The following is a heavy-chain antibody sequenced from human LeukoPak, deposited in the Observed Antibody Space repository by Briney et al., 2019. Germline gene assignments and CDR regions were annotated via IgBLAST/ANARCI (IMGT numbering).Heavy chain of an antibody. CDR2: IIPILGIA. CDR3: ARDLFGYDSSGYSYVFDY. J-gene: IGHJ4*02. CDR1: GYTFTSYD. Sequence: ASVKVSCKASGYTFTSYDINWVRQATGQGLEWMGRIIPILGIANYAQKFQGRVTITADKSTSTAYMELSSLRSEDTAVYYCARDLFGYDSSGYSYVFDYWGQGTLVTVSS. D-gene: IGHD3-22*01. V-gene: IGHV1-69*04.